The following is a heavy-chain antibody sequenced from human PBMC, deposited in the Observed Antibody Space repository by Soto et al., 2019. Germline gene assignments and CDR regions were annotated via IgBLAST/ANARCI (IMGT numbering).Heavy chain of an antibody. D-gene: IGHD2-15*01. V-gene: IGHV1-46*01. CDR1: GYLFTAYS. J-gene: IGHJ1*01. Sequence: GASVKVSCKASGYLFTAYSMHWVRLAPGQGLEWMGVVNPSGGSTKYAQNFQGRVTMSRDTSTTTSYMELSSLRSDDTAIYYCAREDNCSGGTCYSEYFHRWGQGTLVTVSS. CDR2: VNPSGGST. CDR3: AREDNCSGGTCYSEYFHR.